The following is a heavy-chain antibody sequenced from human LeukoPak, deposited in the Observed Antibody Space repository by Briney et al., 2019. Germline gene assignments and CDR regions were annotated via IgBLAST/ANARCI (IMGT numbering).Heavy chain of an antibody. Sequence: ASVKISCKVSGYTFTDYYMHWVQQAPGKGLEWRGLVDPEDGETIYAEKFQGRVTITADTSTDTAYMELSSLRSEDTAVYYCATCSLVGAPLFDYWGQGTLVTVSS. CDR1: GYTFTDYY. J-gene: IGHJ4*02. CDR2: VDPEDGET. V-gene: IGHV1-69-2*01. CDR3: ATCSLVGAPLFDY. D-gene: IGHD1-26*01.